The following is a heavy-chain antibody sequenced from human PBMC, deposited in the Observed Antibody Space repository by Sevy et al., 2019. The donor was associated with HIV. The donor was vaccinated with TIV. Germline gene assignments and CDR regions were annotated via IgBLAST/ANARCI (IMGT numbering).Heavy chain of an antibody. CDR2: IKQDGSER. D-gene: IGHD6-25*01. J-gene: IGHJ4*02. Sequence: GGSLRLSCAASGFTFSSYWMSWVRQAPGKGLEWVANIKQDGSERYYVDSVKGRFTIFRDNTKNSLYLQMDSLRVEDTAEYYCVRGGQRFDYWGQGTLVTVSS. V-gene: IGHV3-7*01. CDR1: GFTFSSYW. CDR3: VRGGQRFDY.